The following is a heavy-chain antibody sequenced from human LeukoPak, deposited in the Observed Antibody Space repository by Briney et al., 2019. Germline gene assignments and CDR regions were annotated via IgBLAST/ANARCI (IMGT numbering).Heavy chain of an antibody. CDR3: SKTFKINAYFDY. J-gene: IGHJ4*02. V-gene: IGHV3-23*01. Sequence: SGGSLRLSCAASGFTFSSYAMSWVRQAPGKGLEWVSVISGGGGSTYYADSVKGRSTISRDNSKNTLYLQMNSLRAEDTAVYYCSKTFKINAYFDYWGQGTLVTVSS. CDR1: GFTFSSYA. D-gene: IGHD3-16*01. CDR2: ISGGGGST.